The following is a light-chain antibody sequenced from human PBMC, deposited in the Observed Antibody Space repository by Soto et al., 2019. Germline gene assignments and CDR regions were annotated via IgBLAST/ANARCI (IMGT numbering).Light chain of an antibody. CDR2: GAS. Sequence: EIVMTQSPATLSVSPGERATLSCRASQSVGINLAWFQQKPGQAPRLLIYGASTRATGIPARFSGSGSGTEFTLTISRLEPEDFAVYYCQEYGSSLALTFGGGTKVEI. CDR1: QSVGIN. V-gene: IGKV3-15*01. J-gene: IGKJ4*01. CDR3: QEYGSSLALT.